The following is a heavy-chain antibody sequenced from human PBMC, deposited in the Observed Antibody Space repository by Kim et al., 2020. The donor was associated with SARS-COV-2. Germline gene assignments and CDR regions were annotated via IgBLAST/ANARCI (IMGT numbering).Heavy chain of an antibody. D-gene: IGHD3-10*01. J-gene: IGHJ4*02. CDR1: GYTFTGYY. CDR3: ARELITMVRGVRDSLGY. Sequence: ASVKVSCKASGYTFTGYYMHWVRQAPGQGLEWMGWINPNSGGTNYAQKFQGRVTMTRDTSISTAYMELSRLRSDDTAVYYCARELITMVRGVRDSLGYWGQGTVVTVSS. CDR2: INPNSGGT. V-gene: IGHV1-2*02.